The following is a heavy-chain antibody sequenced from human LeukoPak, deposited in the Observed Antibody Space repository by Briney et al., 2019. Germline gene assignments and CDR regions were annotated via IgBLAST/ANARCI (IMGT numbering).Heavy chain of an antibody. CDR2: IYPGDSET. Sequence: GESLKISSKCSGYIFTSYWIGWGRQMPGKGLEMRGIIYPGDSETSYSPASLGRVTISGEESISTGYLKWSSPKASDTAMYYCARLSGSGYYYYWGQGNVVTVTS. CDR1: GYIFTSYW. J-gene: IGHJ4*02. CDR3: ARLSGSGYYYY. D-gene: IGHD3-22*01. V-gene: IGHV5-51*01.